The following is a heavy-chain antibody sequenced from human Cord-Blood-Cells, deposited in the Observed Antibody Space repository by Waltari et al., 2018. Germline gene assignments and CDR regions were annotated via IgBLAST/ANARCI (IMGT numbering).Heavy chain of an antibody. D-gene: IGHD1-20*01. CDR3: ARGAIGYNWNYFDY. CDR2: TENRSKWYN. Sequence: QVQLQQSGPGLVKPSQTLSLTCSISGESVSSNSAAWNWIRPSPSRGLEWPGRTENRSKWYNEYEVSVKSRISINPDTSNNQFSLQLNSVTPEDTAVYDCARGAIGYNWNYFDYGGQGTLVTVSS. J-gene: IGHJ4*02. V-gene: IGHV6-1*01. CDR1: GESVSSNSAA.